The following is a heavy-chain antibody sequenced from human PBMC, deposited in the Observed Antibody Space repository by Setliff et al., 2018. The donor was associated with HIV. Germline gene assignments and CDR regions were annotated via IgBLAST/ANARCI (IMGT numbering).Heavy chain of an antibody. D-gene: IGHD6-19*01. CDR1: GYTFTSYW. J-gene: IGHJ6*03. Sequence: PGESLKISCKGSGYTFTSYWISWVRQMPGKGLEWMGRIDPSDSYINYSPSFQGHVTISADKSISTAYLQWSSLKASDTAMYYCARHPPIAVAGTGYYYYYMDVWGKGTTVTVSS. V-gene: IGHV5-10-1*01. CDR2: IDPSDSYI. CDR3: ARHPPIAVAGTGYYYYYMDV.